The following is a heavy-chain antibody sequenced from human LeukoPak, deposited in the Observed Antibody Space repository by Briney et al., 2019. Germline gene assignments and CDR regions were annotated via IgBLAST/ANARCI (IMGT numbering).Heavy chain of an antibody. CDR1: GFTFGSYS. J-gene: IGHJ6*02. D-gene: IGHD1-14*01. CDR3: ARAGASYAMDV. CDR2: IFVDGSST. V-gene: IGHV3-74*01. Sequence: GGSLRLSCVASGFTFGSYSMHWVRQAPGKGLVWVSRIFVDGSSTSYADSVKGRFTISRDNTKNTLYLQMSSLRDDDTAVYYCARAGASYAMDVWGQGTTVTVS.